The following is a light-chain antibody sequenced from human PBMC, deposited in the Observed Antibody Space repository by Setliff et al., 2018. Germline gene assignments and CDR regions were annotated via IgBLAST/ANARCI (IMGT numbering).Light chain of an antibody. CDR2: GVS. J-gene: IGLJ1*01. V-gene: IGLV2-14*03. CDR1: SSDVGSYDL. Sequence: QSALAQPASVSGSPGQSITISCSGTSSDVGSYDLVSWYQQHPGKAPKLIIYGVSDRPSGVSSRFSGSKSGNTAYLTISGLQTEDEADYFSSSYKNTNKNVFGTGTKVTVL. CDR3: SSYKNTNKNV.